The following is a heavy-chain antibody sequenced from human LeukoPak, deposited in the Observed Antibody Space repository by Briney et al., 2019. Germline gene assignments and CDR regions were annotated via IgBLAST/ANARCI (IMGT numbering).Heavy chain of an antibody. V-gene: IGHV3-74*01. Sequence: SGGSLRLSCAASGFTFSSYWMHWVRQAPGKGLVWVSRINSDGSSTSYADSVKGRFTISRDNAKNTLYLQMNSLRAEDTAVYFCAAGTSSSWYQVYDYWGQGTLVTVSS. CDR3: AAGTSSSWYQVYDY. D-gene: IGHD6-13*01. J-gene: IGHJ4*02. CDR2: INSDGSST. CDR1: GFTFSSYW.